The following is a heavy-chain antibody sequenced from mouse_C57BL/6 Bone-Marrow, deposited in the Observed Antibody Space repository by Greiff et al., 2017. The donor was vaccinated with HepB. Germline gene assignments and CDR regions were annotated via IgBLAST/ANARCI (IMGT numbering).Heavy chain of an antibody. CDR1: GYTFTSYW. D-gene: IGHD2-1*01. CDR2: IYPSDSET. CDR3: ARMVIYYGNPYVDY. Sequence: QVQLQQPGAELVRPGSSVKLSCKASGYTFTSYWMDWVKQRPGQGLEWIGNIYPSDSETHYNQKFKDKATLTVDKSSSTAYMQLSSLTSEDSAVYYCARMVIYYGNPYVDYWGQGTTLTVSS. J-gene: IGHJ2*01. V-gene: IGHV1-61*01.